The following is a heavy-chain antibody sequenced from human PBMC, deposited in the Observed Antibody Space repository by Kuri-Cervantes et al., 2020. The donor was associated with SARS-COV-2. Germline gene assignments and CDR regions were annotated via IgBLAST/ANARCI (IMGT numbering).Heavy chain of an antibody. CDR1: GFTFSSYG. D-gene: IGHD2-2*01. CDR2: IRYDGSNK. Sequence: LSLTCAASGFTFSSYGMHWVRQAPGKGLEWVAFIRYDGSNKYYADSVKGRFTISRDNAKNSLYLQMNSLRAEDTAVYYCAREHCSSTSCYGLDYWGQGTLVTVSS. J-gene: IGHJ4*02. V-gene: IGHV3-30*02. CDR3: AREHCSSTSCYGLDY.